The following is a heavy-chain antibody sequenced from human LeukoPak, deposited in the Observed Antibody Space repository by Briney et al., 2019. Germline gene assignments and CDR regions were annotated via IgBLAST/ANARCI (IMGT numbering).Heavy chain of an antibody. V-gene: IGHV3-7*01. CDR2: VKQDGSEK. D-gene: IGHD3-3*01. J-gene: IGHJ6*02. CDR1: GFTFSSYW. Sequence: GGSLRLSCAASGFTFSSYWMSWVRQAPGKGLEWVANVKQDGSEKYYVDSVKGRFTISRDNAKNSLYLQMNSLRAEDTAVYYCASVREYYDFWSGSHYGMDVWGQGTTVTVSS. CDR3: ASVREYYDFWSGSHYGMDV.